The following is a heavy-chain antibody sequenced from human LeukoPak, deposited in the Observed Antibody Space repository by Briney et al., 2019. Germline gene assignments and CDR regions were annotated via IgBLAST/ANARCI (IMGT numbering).Heavy chain of an antibody. J-gene: IGHJ4*02. D-gene: IGHD5-18*01. V-gene: IGHV4-59*08. CDR3: ARRSYSHGYSDYFDY. CDR1: GGSIGSYY. Sequence: SETLSLTCTVSGGSIGSYYWSWIRQPPEKGLEWIGYIYYSGSTNYNPSLKSRVTISIDTSKNQFSLKLSSVTAADTAVYYCARRSYSHGYSDYFDYWGQGTLVTVSS. CDR2: IYYSGST.